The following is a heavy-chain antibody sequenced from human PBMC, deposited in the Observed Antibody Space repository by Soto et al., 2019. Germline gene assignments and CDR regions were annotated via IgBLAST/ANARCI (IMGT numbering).Heavy chain of an antibody. CDR2: ISYDGSNK. CDR1: GFTFSSYG. D-gene: IGHD3-22*01. V-gene: IGHV3-30*18. CDR3: AKDLGSSGYYSDGNDY. J-gene: IGHJ4*02. Sequence: QVQLVESGGGVVQPGRSLRLSCVASGFTFSSYGMHWVRQAPGKGLEWVAVISYDGSNKNYADSVKGRSTISRDNSKNTLDLQRNSLRAEDTAVYYCAKDLGSSGYYSDGNDYWGQGTLVTVSS.